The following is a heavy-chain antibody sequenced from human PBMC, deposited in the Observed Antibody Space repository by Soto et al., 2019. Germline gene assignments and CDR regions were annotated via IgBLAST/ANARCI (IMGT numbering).Heavy chain of an antibody. CDR3: ARAAFRSGYYGYYYGMDV. CDR1: GGTFSTHA. Sequence: QVQLVQSGAEVKKPGSSVKVSCKASGGTFSTHAISWVLQAPGQGLERLEGIIPTLGTPNYAQKFQGRGTATADEYTSTAYMELSRLTSEDTAVYYCARAAFRSGYYGYYYGMDVWGQGTAVNV. D-gene: IGHD3-3*01. V-gene: IGHV1-69*01. J-gene: IGHJ6*02. CDR2: IIPTLGTP.